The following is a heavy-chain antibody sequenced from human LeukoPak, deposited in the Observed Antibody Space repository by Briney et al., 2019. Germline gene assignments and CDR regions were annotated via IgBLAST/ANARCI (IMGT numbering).Heavy chain of an antibody. V-gene: IGHV3-48*02. D-gene: IGHD3-10*01. J-gene: IGHJ4*02. CDR1: GVTFCADS. CDR3: ARHGSRFNY. Sequence: PGGSLRLSCAGSGVTFCADSMRGGCHRPREGLEWVAYISTLSSTIYYADSVTGRLTISRDNAKSSPYLQTNSLRDEDTAVYYCARHGSRFNYWGRGALVTVSS. CDR2: ISTLSSTI.